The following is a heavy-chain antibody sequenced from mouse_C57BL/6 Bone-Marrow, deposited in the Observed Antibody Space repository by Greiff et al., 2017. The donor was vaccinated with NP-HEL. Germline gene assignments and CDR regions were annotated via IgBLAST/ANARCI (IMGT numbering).Heavy chain of an antibody. CDR3: ARACSDYAMDY. V-gene: IGHV1-81*01. J-gene: IGHJ4*01. Sequence: QVQLQQSGAELARPGASVKLSCKASGYTFTSYGISWVKQRPGQGLEWIGEIYPRSGNTYYNEKFKGKATLTADKSSSTAYMELRSLTSEDSAVYFCARACSDYAMDYWGQGTSVTVSS. D-gene: IGHD6-1*01. CDR2: IYPRSGNT. CDR1: GYTFTSYG.